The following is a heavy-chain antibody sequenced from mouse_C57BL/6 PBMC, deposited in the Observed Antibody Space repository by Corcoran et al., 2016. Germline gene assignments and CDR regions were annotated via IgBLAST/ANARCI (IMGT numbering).Heavy chain of an antibody. CDR2: IYPGDGDT. D-gene: IGHD4-1*01. CDR1: GYAFSSYW. Sequence: QVQLQQSGAELVKPGASVKISCKASGYAFSSYWMNWVKQRPGKGLEWIGQIYPGDGDTNYNGKFKGKATLTADKSSNTAYMQLSSLTSEDSAVYFCARNWDLAWFAYWGQGTLVTVSA. CDR3: ARNWDLAWFAY. J-gene: IGHJ3*01. V-gene: IGHV1-80*01.